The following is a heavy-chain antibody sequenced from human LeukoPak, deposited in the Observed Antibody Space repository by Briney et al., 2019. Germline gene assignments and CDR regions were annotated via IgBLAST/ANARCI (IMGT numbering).Heavy chain of an antibody. CDR1: GYMFTGYY. D-gene: IGHD6-19*01. J-gene: IGHJ6*03. V-gene: IGHV1-2*02. CDR2: INPNSGGT. CDR3: ARVVAVTGTPVYYMDV. Sequence: GASVTVSRKASGYMFTGYYMHWVRQAPGQGLEWMGWINPNSGGTNYAQKFQGRVTMTRDTSISTAYMDLNRLRSDDTAVYYCARVVAVTGTPVYYMDVWGKGTTVTVSS.